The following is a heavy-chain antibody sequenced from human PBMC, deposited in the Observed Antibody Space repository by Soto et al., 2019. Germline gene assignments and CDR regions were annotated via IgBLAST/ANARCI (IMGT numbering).Heavy chain of an antibody. J-gene: IGHJ3*02. V-gene: IGHV3-48*01. Sequence: PGGSLRLSCAASGFTFSSYSMNWVRQAPGKGLEWVSYISSSSSTIYYADSVKGRFTISRDNAKNSLYLQMNSLRAEDTAVYYCARDRAYYEQNAFDIWGQGTMVTVSS. CDR3: ARDRAYYEQNAFDI. CDR1: GFTFSSYS. D-gene: IGHD3-16*01. CDR2: ISSSSSTI.